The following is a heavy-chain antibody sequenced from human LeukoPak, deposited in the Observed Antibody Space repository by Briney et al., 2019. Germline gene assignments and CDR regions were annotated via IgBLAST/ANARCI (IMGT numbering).Heavy chain of an antibody. J-gene: IGHJ4*02. D-gene: IGHD6-19*01. CDR1: GDSMSSTTYY. CDR2: IFHSGST. V-gene: IGHV4-39*01. CDR3: ANGAYSSGWFPSFEW. Sequence: SETLSLTCTVSGDSMSSTTYYWGWIRQPPGKGLEWILNIFHSGSTYHNPSLKSRVAISADTSNNQFSLKLSSVTATDTAVYYCANGAYSSGWFPSFEWWGQGTLVTVSS.